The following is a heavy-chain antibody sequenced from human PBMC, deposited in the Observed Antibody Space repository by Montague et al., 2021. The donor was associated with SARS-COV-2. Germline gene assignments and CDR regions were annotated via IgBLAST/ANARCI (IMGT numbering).Heavy chain of an antibody. CDR2: IDWXXXK. CDR1: GFSLSTSGMC. Sequence: PALVKPTQTLTLTCTSSGFSLSTSGMCVSWIRQPPGKALEWLALIDWXXXKYYSTSLKTRLTISKDTSKNQVVLTMTNMDPVDTATYYCARIRDYDILTGSYSGFDYWGQGTLVTVSS. J-gene: IGHJ4*02. D-gene: IGHD3-9*01. CDR3: ARIRDYDILTGSYSGFDY. V-gene: IGHV2-70*01.